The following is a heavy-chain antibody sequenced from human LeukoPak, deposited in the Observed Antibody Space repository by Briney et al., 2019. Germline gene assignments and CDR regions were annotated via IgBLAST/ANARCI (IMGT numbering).Heavy chain of an antibody. CDR3: ARDSSEGWYSTH. J-gene: IGHJ4*02. Sequence: GGSLRLSCAASGFTFDDYAMHWVRQAPGKGLEWVSGISWNSGSIGYADSVKGRFTISRDNSKNILYLQMDSLRDEDTAVYCARDSSEGWYSTHWGQGILVTVSS. CDR1: GFTFDDYA. CDR2: ISWNSGSI. D-gene: IGHD6-19*01. V-gene: IGHV3-9*01.